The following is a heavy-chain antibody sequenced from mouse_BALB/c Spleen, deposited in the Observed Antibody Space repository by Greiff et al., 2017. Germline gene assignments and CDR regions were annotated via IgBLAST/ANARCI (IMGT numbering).Heavy chain of an antibody. CDR1: GYAFSSSW. Sequence: VKLQQSGPELVKPGASVKISCKASGYAFSSSWMNWVKQRPGQGLEWIGRIYPGDGDTNYNGKFKGKATLTADKSSSTAYMQLSSLTSVDSAVYFCARSLTTATEDYWGQGTTLTVSS. CDR3: ARSLTTATEDY. J-gene: IGHJ2*01. D-gene: IGHD1-2*01. CDR2: IYPGDGDT. V-gene: IGHV1-82*01.